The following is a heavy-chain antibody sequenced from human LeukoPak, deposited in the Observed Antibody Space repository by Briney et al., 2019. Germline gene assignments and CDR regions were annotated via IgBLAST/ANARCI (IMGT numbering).Heavy chain of an antibody. CDR2: IYHSGST. CDR3: AREVDGLSRHFDY. Sequence: SETLSLTCAVSGYSISSGYYWGWIRQPPGKRLEWIGSIYHSGSTNYSPSLKSRVTILVDTSKKQFSLKLSSVTATDTAVYYCAREVDGLSRHFDYWGQGTLVTVSS. J-gene: IGHJ4*02. CDR1: GYSISSGYY. D-gene: IGHD6-19*01. V-gene: IGHV4-38-2*02.